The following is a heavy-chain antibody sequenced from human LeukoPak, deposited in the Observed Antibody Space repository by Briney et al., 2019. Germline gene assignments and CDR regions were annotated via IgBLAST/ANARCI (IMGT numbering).Heavy chain of an antibody. CDR2: INPNSGGT. J-gene: IGHJ4*02. V-gene: IGHV1-2*06. D-gene: IGHD3-10*01. Sequence: GASVKVSCKASGYTFSDSYMHWVRQAPGQGLEWMGRINPNSGGTNYAQKFQGRVTMTRDTSVSTAYMELSRLRSDDTAVYYCARDPRTFGELLAYYFDYWGQGTLVTVSS. CDR3: ARDPRTFGELLAYYFDY. CDR1: GYTFSDSY.